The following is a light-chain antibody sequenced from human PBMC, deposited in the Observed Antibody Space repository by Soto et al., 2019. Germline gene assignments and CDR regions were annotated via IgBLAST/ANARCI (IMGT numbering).Light chain of an antibody. Sequence: DIQMTQSPSSLSASVGDRVTITCQASQDINKYLNWYQQKPGKAPKVLIYDASNSETGVPSRFSGSGSGTDFTFTISSLQPEDCATYYCQQYDNVLFTSTFGQGTKVEMK. J-gene: IGKJ2*01. CDR3: QQYDNVLFTST. CDR1: QDINKY. CDR2: DAS. V-gene: IGKV1-33*01.